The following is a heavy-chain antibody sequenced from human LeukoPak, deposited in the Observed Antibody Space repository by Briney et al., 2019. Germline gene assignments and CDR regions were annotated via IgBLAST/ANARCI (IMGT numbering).Heavy chain of an antibody. CDR1: GDSISSSNW. D-gene: IGHD1-1*01. Sequence: SETLSLTCAVSGDSISSSNWWSWVRLPPGKGLEWIGSIYHSGSTYYNPSLKSRVTISVDTSKNQFSLKLSSVTAADTAVYYCARKGWNDFIDYWGQGTLVTVSS. J-gene: IGHJ4*02. CDR2: IYHSGST. CDR3: ARKGWNDFIDY. V-gene: IGHV4-4*02.